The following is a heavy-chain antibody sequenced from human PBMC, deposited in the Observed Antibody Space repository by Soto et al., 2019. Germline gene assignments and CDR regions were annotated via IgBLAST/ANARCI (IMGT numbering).Heavy chain of an antibody. D-gene: IGHD6-19*01. CDR2: VNPNSGGT. CDR1: GYTITGYY. J-gene: IGHJ4*02. Sequence: ASVKVSCTASGYTITGYYIHMVRQAPGQGLEWMGWVNPNSGGTNYAQKFQGWVTMTRDTSISTAYMELSRLRSDDTAVYYCVTSRVSIAVAGETEYYFDYWGQGTLVTVSS. CDR3: VTSRVSIAVAGETEYYFDY. V-gene: IGHV1-2*04.